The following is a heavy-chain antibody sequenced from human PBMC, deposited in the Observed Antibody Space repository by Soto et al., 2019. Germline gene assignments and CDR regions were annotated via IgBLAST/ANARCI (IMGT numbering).Heavy chain of an antibody. CDR2: ISAYNGTT. V-gene: IGHV1-18*01. CDR3: ARISAVDYSNYVPTYYYYYGMDV. Sequence: QVQLVQSGAEVKKPGASVKVSCKASGYTFTSYGISWVRQAPGQGLEGMGWISAYNGTTNYAQKLQGRGTMTTDPSTSTAYMEPRSLRSDDTAVYYCARISAVDYSNYVPTYYYYYGMDVWGQGTTVTVSS. CDR1: GYTFTSYG. J-gene: IGHJ6*02. D-gene: IGHD4-4*01.